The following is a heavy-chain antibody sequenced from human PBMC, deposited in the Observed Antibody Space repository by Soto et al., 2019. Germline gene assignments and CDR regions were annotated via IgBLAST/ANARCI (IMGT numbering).Heavy chain of an antibody. CDR2: INHTGST. J-gene: IGHJ5*02. Sequence: PSQTLSLTCAVFGGSFSGYYWSWIRQPPGKGLASIGEINHTGSTNYNPSLTSRVPISVDTSKNQFSLKLSSVTAADTAVYYCARAGAAAVLRRWFAPGGQGTLVTVSS. D-gene: IGHD6-13*01. CDR3: ARAGAAAVLRRWFAP. V-gene: IGHV4-34*01. CDR1: GGSFSGYY.